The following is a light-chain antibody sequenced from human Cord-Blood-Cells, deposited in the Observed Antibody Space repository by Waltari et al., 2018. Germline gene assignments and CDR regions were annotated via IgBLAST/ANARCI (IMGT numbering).Light chain of an antibody. J-gene: IGKJ1*01. CDR1: QSVSSY. CDR2: DAS. Sequence: EIVLTQSPATLSLSPGERATLSCRASQSVSSYLAWYQQKPGQAPRLLIYDASHRATGIPARFSGSGSGTGVTLTISSLEPEDFAVYYCQQRGNWPPTFGQGTKVEIK. CDR3: QQRGNWPPT. V-gene: IGKV3-11*01.